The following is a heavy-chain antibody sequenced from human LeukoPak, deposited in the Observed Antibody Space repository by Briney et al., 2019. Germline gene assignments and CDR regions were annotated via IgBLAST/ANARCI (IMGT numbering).Heavy chain of an antibody. J-gene: IGHJ6*02. CDR2: IYYSGST. V-gene: IGHV4-59*01. D-gene: IGHD4-11*01. Sequence: SETLSLTCTVSGGSISSYYWSWIRQPPGKGLEWIGYIYYSGSTNYNPSLKSRVTISVDTSKNQFSLKLSSVTAADTAVYYCARGRSYSNLYYYYYGMDVWGQGTTVTVSS. CDR1: GGSISSYY. CDR3: ARGRSYSNLYYYYYGMDV.